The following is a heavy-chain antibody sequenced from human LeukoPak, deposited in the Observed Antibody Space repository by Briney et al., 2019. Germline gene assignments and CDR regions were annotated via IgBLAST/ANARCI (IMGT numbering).Heavy chain of an antibody. CDR1: GGSISSGSYY. CDR3: ASRKLGNDY. D-gene: IGHD7-27*01. J-gene: IGHJ4*02. CDR2: IYYTGT. V-gene: IGHV4-61*01. Sequence: SETLSLTCTVSGGSISSGSYYWSWIRQSPGKGLEWIGYIYYTGTSYNPSLKSRVTISADTSKNQFSLKLISVTAADTAVYYCASRKLGNDYWGQGTLVTVSS.